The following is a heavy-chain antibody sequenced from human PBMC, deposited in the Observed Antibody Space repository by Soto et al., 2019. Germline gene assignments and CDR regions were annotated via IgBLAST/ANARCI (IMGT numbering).Heavy chain of an antibody. J-gene: IGHJ4*02. Sequence: ASVKVSCKVSGYTLTELSMHWVRQAPGKGLEWMGGFDPEDGETIYAQKFQGRVTMTEDTSTDTAYMELSSLRSEDTAVYYCATLLVVVPATPFAYWGQGTLVTVSS. CDR2: FDPEDGET. CDR3: ATLLVVVPATPFAY. D-gene: IGHD2-21*02. CDR1: GYTLTELS. V-gene: IGHV1-24*01.